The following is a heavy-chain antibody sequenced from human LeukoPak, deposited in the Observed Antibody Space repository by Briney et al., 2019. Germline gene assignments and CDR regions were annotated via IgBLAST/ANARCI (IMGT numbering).Heavy chain of an antibody. Sequence: SETLSLTCTVSGGSISSSNYYWGWIRQPPGKGLECIGSIYYSGSTYYNPSLKSRVTISVDKSKTQFSLKLSSVTAADTAVYYCARDKWEPRYAFDIWGQGTMVTVSS. CDR1: GGSISSSNYY. CDR2: IYYSGST. CDR3: ARDKWEPRYAFDI. J-gene: IGHJ3*02. V-gene: IGHV4-39*07. D-gene: IGHD1-26*01.